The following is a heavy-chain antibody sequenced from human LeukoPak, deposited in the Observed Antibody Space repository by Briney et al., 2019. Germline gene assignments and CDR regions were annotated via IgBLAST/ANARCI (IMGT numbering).Heavy chain of an antibody. V-gene: IGHV3-30*18. J-gene: IGHJ4*02. Sequence: GGSLRLSCAASGFTFSSYGMHWIRQAPGKGLEWVAVISYDGSNKYYADSVKGRFTISRDNSKNTLYLQMNSLRAEDTAVYYCAKRYYYDSSGYDYWGQGTLVTVSS. D-gene: IGHD3-22*01. CDR3: AKRYYYDSSGYDY. CDR2: ISYDGSNK. CDR1: GFTFSSYG.